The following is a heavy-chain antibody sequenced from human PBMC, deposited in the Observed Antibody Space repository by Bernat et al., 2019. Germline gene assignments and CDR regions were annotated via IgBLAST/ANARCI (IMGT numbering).Heavy chain of an antibody. J-gene: IGHJ4*02. CDR3: ARPTIYDSSGYYFDY. D-gene: IGHD3-22*01. Sequence: QLQLQESGPGLVKPSETLSLTCTVSGGSITSSSYYWGWIRQPPGKGLEWIGSIYYSGSTYYNPSLKSRVTITVDTSKNQFSLKLSSVTAADTAVYYCARPTIYDSSGYYFDYWGPGTLVTVSS. CDR2: IYYSGST. CDR1: GGSITSSSYY. V-gene: IGHV4-39*01.